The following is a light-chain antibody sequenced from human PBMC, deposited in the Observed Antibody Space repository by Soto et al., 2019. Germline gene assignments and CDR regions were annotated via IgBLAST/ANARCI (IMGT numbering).Light chain of an antibody. V-gene: IGLV2-14*03. J-gene: IGLJ1*01. CDR1: SSDIGAHNY. CDR3: ISYTTSNTFV. Sequence: QFALTQPASVSGSPGQAITVSCTGTSSDIGAHNYVSWYQQHPGQAPKLIISDVINRPSGVSDRFSGSKSGNTASLTISGLQFEDEAEYYCISYTTSNTFVFGSGTKVTVL. CDR2: DVI.